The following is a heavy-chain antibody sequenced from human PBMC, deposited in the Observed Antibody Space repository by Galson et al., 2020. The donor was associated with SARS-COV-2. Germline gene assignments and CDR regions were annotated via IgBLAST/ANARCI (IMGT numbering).Heavy chain of an antibody. J-gene: IGHJ6*02. Sequence: SGPTLVKPTETLTLTCTVSGFSLSNTRMGVSWIRQPPGKALEWLAHIFSNDVKSYSTSLKSRLTISKDTYKRQVVLTMANMDPVETATYYCARIRVDSGYELGGFEYAVDVWGQGTTVTVSS. D-gene: IGHD5-12*01. CDR3: ARIRVDSGYELGGFEYAVDV. V-gene: IGHV2-26*01. CDR2: IFSNDVK. CDR1: GFSLSNTRMG.